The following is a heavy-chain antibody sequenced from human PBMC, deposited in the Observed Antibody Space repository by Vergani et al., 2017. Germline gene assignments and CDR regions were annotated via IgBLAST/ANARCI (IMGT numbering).Heavy chain of an antibody. V-gene: IGHV5-51*03. CDR3: ARLESSGWAGYYFDY. J-gene: IGHJ4*02. Sequence: EVQLVPSGAEVKKPGEALKISCKGSGYSFINHWIAWVRQMPGKGLEWMGIIFPGDSDTRYSPSFQGQVTISADKSISTAYLQWSSLKASDTAMYYCARLESSGWAGYYFDYWGQGTLVTVSS. CDR1: GYSFINHW. D-gene: IGHD6-19*01. CDR2: IFPGDSDT.